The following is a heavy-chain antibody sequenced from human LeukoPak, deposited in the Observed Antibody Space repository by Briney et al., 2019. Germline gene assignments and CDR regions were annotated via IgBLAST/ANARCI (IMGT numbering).Heavy chain of an antibody. J-gene: IGHJ3*02. D-gene: IGHD6-19*01. CDR3: ARDIAVAGSRGAFDI. Sequence: ASVKVSCKASGYTFTSYDINWVRQAPGQGLEWMGWNSAYNGNTNYAQKLQGRVTMTTDTSTSTAYMELRSLRSDDTAVYYCARDIAVAGSRGAFDIWGQGTMVTVSS. CDR2: NSAYNGNT. CDR1: GYTFTSYD. V-gene: IGHV1-18*01.